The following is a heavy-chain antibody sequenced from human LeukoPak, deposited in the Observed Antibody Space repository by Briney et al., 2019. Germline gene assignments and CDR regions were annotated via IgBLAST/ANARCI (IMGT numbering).Heavy chain of an antibody. CDR3: VKVDT. J-gene: IGHJ4*02. CDR2: INSDGSST. CDR1: GFTFSSYW. V-gene: IGHV3-74*01. D-gene: IGHD3-22*01. Sequence: GGSLRLSCAASGFTFSSYWMHWVRQAPGRGLVWVSRINSDGSSTSYADSVKGRFTISRDNSRNTLYLQMDSLSAEDTAVYYCVKVDTWGQGTLVTVSS.